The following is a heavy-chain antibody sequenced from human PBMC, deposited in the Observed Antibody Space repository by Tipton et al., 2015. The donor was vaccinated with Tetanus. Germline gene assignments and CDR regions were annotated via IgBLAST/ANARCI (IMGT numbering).Heavy chain of an antibody. CDR2: INHSGST. CDR3: ARDRGLTTGGGIGMDV. CDR1: GFTFSSYA. J-gene: IGHJ6*02. V-gene: IGHV4-34*01. D-gene: IGHD4-17*01. Sequence: LRLSCAASGFTFSSYAMDWVRQAPGKGLEWIGEINHSGSTNYNPSLKSRVTISVDTSQNQFSLKLSSVTAADTAVYYCARDRGLTTGGGIGMDVWGQGTTVTVSS.